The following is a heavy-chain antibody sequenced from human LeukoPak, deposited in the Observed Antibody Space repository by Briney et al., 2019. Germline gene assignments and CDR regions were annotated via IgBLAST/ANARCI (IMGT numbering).Heavy chain of an antibody. CDR2: INTNTGNP. Sequence: GASVKVSCKASGYTFTSYAMNWVRQAPGQGLEWMGWINTNTGNPTYAQGFTGRFVFSLDTSVSTAYLQISSLKAEDTAVYYCARPNRWTASGPFDIWGQGTMVTVSS. V-gene: IGHV7-4-1*02. CDR1: GYTFTSYA. J-gene: IGHJ3*02. D-gene: IGHD4-23*01. CDR3: ARPNRWTASGPFDI.